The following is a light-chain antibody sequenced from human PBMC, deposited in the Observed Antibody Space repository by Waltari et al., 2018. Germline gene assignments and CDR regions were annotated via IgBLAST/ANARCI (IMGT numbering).Light chain of an antibody. CDR1: SSSIVTFYV. CDR3: QSYDNTGRGSVL. V-gene: IGLV1-40*01. Sequence: QSILTQPHSVSGAPGQRVTISCTGISSSIVTFYVNWYQHRPGAVPKLLIYGNTNRPSGVPDRFSASKSGTSASLVIAGLQPDDEADYYCQSYDNTGRGSVLIGGGTKLTIL. J-gene: IGLJ2*01. CDR2: GNT.